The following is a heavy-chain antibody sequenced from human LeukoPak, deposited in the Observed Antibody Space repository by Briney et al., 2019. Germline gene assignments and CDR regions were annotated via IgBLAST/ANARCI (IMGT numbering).Heavy chain of an antibody. Sequence: SETLSLTCTVSGGSITSGDYYWSWIRQPPGKGLEWIGYIYYSGSTYYKPTLKSRVTISVDASKNQFSLKLSSVTAADTAVYYCVRGRGDGGYTIFDNWGQGTQVTVSS. V-gene: IGHV4-30-4*01. CDR3: VRGRGDGGYTIFDN. J-gene: IGHJ4*02. D-gene: IGHD5-24*01. CDR2: IYYSGST. CDR1: GGSITSGDYY.